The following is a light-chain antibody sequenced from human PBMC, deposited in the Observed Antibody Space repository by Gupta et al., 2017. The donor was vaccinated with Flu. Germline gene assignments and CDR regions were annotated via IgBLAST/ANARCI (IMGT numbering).Light chain of an antibody. CDR2: EVS. J-gene: IGLJ2*01. Sequence: QSALTQPPSASGSPGQSVPISCTGTSSDVGGYNYVSWYQQHPGKAPKLMIYEVSKRPSGVPDRFSGSKSGNTASLTVSGLQAEDEADYYCSSYAGSNIPVVFGGGTKLTVL. CDR3: SSYAGSNIPVV. CDR1: SSDVGGYNY. V-gene: IGLV2-8*01.